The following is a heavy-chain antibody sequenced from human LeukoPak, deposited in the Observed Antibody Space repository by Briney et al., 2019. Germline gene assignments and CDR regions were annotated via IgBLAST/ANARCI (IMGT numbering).Heavy chain of an antibody. Sequence: ASVKVSCKVSGYTLTELSMRWVRQAPGEGLEWMGGSDPEDGETIYAQKFQGRVTLTEDTSADTAYMELSSLRSEDTAVYYCAADTAMSYWYFDLWGRGTLVTVSS. CDR3: AADTAMSYWYFDL. CDR1: GYTLTELS. CDR2: SDPEDGET. D-gene: IGHD5-18*01. J-gene: IGHJ2*01. V-gene: IGHV1-24*01.